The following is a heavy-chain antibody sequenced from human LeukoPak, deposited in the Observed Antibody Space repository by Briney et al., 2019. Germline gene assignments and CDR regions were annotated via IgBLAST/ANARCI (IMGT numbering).Heavy chain of an antibody. CDR1: GFTFSSYP. D-gene: IGHD1-26*01. CDR2: ITGGGGT. CDR3: AKRVVGVPHYFDY. Sequence: GGSLRLSCAASGFTFSSYPMLWVRQAPGKGPEWVSVITGGGGTYYPDSVKGRFTISRDNSKNTLYLQMNSLRAEDTAVYYCAKRVVGVPHYFDYWGQGTLVTVSS. J-gene: IGHJ4*02. V-gene: IGHV3-23*01.